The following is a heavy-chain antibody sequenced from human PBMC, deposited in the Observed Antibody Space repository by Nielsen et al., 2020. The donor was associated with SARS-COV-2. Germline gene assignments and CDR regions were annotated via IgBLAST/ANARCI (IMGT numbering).Heavy chain of an antibody. V-gene: IGHV3-74*01. CDR3: ARGSGSYYFDY. CDR2: INSDGSST. J-gene: IGHJ4*02. Sequence: GGSLRLSCAASGFTFSSYWMHWVRQAPGKGLVWVSRINSDGSSTSYADSVKGRFTISRDNAKNTLYLQMSSLRAEDTAVYYCARGSGSYYFDYWGQGTLVTVSS. CDR1: GFTFSSYW. D-gene: IGHD1-26*01.